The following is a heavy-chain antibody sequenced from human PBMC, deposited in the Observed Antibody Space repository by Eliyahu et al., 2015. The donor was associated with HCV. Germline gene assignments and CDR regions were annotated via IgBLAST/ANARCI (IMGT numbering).Heavy chain of an antibody. J-gene: IGHJ4*02. CDR1: GGTFSRNS. CDR3: AREGGDYCSGGNCFLLY. Sequence: QVQLVQSGAEVKKPGSSVRVSCKASGGTFSRNSISWVRQAPGQGLXWMGGIIPMFGTANYAQKFQGRVTITADASTSTAYMEVRSLRSEDTAVYYCAREGGDYCSGGNCFLLYWGQGTLVTVSS. V-gene: IGHV1-69*01. CDR2: IIPMFGTA. D-gene: IGHD2-15*01.